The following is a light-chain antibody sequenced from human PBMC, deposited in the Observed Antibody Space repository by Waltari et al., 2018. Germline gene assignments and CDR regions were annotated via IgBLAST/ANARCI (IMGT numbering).Light chain of an antibody. CDR2: DVS. V-gene: IGLV2-14*03. CDR1: SSDVGGFNF. CDR3: SSYTISSTLNWV. J-gene: IGLJ3*02. Sequence: QSALTQPASVSGSPGQSIPISCTGTSSDVGGFNFVSWSQQHPGKAPKLMIYDVSKRPSGVSNRFSGSKSGNTASLTISGLQAEDEADYYCSSYTISSTLNWVFGGGTKLTVL.